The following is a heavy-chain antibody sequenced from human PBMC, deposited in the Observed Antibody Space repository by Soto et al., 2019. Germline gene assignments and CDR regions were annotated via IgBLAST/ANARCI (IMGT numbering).Heavy chain of an antibody. Sequence: QVQLVESGGGVVQPGRSLRLSCAASGFTFSDYAMHWVLQAPGKGLEWVAVISYHGSNKYYADSVRGRFTISRDNSKNTLYLQMNSLRGEDTAVYHCASGLVENYCYEYCGQGTLVTVSS. CDR2: ISYHGSNK. D-gene: IGHD2-21*01. CDR3: ASGLVENYCYEY. V-gene: IGHV3-30-3*01. CDR1: GFTFSDYA. J-gene: IGHJ4*02.